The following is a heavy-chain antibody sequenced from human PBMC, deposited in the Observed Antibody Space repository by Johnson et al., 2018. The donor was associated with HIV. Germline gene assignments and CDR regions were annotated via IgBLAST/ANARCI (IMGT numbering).Heavy chain of an antibody. Sequence: VRLVESGGGVVQPGRSLRLSCAASGFTFSRYWMHWVRQAPGKGLVWVSRINSDGSSTNYADSVKGRFTISRDNSKNTLYLQMNSLRAEDTAVYYCARGLTGEQVDIWGQGTMVTVSS. CDR3: ARGLTGEQVDI. J-gene: IGHJ3*02. V-gene: IGHV3-74*02. CDR2: INSDGSST. CDR1: GFTFSRYW. D-gene: IGHD3-16*01.